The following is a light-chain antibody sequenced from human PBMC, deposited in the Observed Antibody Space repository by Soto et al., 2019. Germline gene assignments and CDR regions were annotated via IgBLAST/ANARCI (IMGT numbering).Light chain of an antibody. Sequence: EIVMTQSPATLSVSPGERATLSCRASQSVSSNLAWYQQKPGQAPRLLIYDASTRATGIPARFSGSGSGTEFPLTISSLQSEDFAVYHCQQYNNLPPYTFGQGTKLEIK. CDR3: QQYNNLPPYT. J-gene: IGKJ2*01. V-gene: IGKV3-15*01. CDR2: DAS. CDR1: QSVSSN.